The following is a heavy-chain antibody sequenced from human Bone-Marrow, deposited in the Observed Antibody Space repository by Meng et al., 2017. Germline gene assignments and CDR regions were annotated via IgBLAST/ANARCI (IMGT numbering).Heavy chain of an antibody. V-gene: IGHV4-31*03. J-gene: IGHJ2*01. D-gene: IGHD4-17*01. Sequence: QGQRQRSGPGLVKPSQTLSLTCTVSGGSISSGNHYWSWIRQYPGKGLEYIGYIYYSGSTYYNPSLKSRVIISVDTSKNQFSLRLNSVTAADTAVYYCASLYGDSSVWYLDLWGRGTLVTVSS. CDR1: GGSISSGNHY. CDR3: ASLYGDSSVWYLDL. CDR2: IYYSGST.